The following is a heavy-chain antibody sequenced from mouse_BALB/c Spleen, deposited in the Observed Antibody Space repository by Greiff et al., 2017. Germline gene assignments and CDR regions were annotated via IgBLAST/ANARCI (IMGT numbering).Heavy chain of an antibody. D-gene: IGHD1-1*01. J-gene: IGHJ3*01. Sequence: EVQLQQSGAELVKPGASVKLSCTASGFNIKDTYMHWVKQRPEQGLEWIGRIDPANGNTKYDPKFQGKATITADTSSNTAYLQLSSLTSEDTAVYYCARSASYYYGSTWFAYWGQGTLVTVSA. CDR2: IDPANGNT. CDR3: ARSASYYYGSTWFAY. CDR1: GFNIKDTY. V-gene: IGHV14-3*02.